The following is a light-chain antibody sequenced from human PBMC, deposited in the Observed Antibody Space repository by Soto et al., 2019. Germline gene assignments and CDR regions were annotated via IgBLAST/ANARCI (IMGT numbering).Light chain of an antibody. CDR3: QQYYSPPRYT. Sequence: DIVMTQSPEYLAVSLGERATINCKSSQNVLYSSNNKNLIAWYQQQPGQPPKLLIYWASTRVSGVPDACGGSGSVRDFTLTISSLQAEDVAVYYCQQYYSPPRYTFGQGTRLEIK. V-gene: IGKV4-1*01. J-gene: IGKJ2*01. CDR1: QNVLYSSNNKNL. CDR2: WAS.